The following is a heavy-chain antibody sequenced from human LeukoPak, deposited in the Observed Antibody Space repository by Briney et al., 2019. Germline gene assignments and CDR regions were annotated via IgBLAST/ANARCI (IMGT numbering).Heavy chain of an antibody. D-gene: IGHD3-3*01. J-gene: IGHJ4*02. Sequence: GGSLRLSCAASGFTVSSNYMSWVRQAPGKGLEWVSVIYSGGSTYYADSVKGRFTISRDNSKNTLYLQMNSLRAEDTAVYYCAREGYAYDFWSGYMVWAQGTLVTVSS. CDR2: IYSGGST. CDR3: AREGYAYDFWSGYMV. CDR1: GFTVSSNY. V-gene: IGHV3-66*01.